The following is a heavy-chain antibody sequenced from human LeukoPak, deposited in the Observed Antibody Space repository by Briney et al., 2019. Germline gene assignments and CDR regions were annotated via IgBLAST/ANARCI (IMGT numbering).Heavy chain of an antibody. D-gene: IGHD6-13*01. CDR1: GFTFSSYE. CDR3: ARAGPSSSWHQFDY. V-gene: IGHV3-66*01. CDR2: IYSGGRT. J-gene: IGHJ4*02. Sequence: GGSLRLSCAASGFTFSSYEMNWVRQAPGKGLEWVSVIYSGGRTYYADSVKGRFTISRDNSKNTLHLQMNRLRAEDTAVYYCARAGPSSSWHQFDYWGQGTLVTVSS.